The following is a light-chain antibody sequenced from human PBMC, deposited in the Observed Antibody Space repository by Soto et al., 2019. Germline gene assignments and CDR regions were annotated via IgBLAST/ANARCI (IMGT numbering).Light chain of an antibody. CDR1: QSISSW. CDR2: DAS. J-gene: IGKJ1*01. CDR3: QQYNSYPWT. V-gene: IGKV1-5*01. Sequence: IQMTQSPSTLSASVGDRVTITCRASQSISSWLAWYQQKPGKAPKLLIYDASSLESGVPSRFSGSGSGTEFTLTISSLQPDDFATYYCQQYNSYPWTLGQGTKVHIK.